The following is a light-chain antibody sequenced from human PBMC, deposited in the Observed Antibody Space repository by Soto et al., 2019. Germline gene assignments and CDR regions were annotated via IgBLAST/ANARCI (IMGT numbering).Light chain of an antibody. J-gene: IGKJ1*01. CDR1: QSVSSN. V-gene: IGKV3-15*01. Sequence: EIVMTQSPATLSVSPGERATLSCRASQSVSSNLAWYQQKPGQAPRLLIYGASTRATGIPARFSGSGSGTEFTLTISSLQSEYFVVYYRQQYNNWPRTFGQGTKVELK. CDR2: GAS. CDR3: QQYNNWPRT.